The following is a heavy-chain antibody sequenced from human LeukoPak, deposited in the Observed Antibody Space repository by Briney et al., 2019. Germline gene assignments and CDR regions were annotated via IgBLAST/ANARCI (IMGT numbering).Heavy chain of an antibody. CDR1: GFTFNSYA. V-gene: IGHV3-74*01. J-gene: IGHJ5*02. CDR2: INSDGSST. D-gene: IGHD5-12*01. CDR3: ARDLGGYTENWFDP. Sequence: GGSLRLSCAASGFTFNSYAMSWVRQAPGKGLEWVSRINSDGSSTSYADSVKGRFTISRDNAKNTLYLQMNSLRAEDTAVYYCARDLGGYTENWFDPWGQGTLVTVSS.